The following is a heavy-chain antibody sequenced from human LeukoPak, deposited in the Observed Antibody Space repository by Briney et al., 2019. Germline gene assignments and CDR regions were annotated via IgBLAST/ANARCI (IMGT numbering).Heavy chain of an antibody. J-gene: IGHJ3*02. CDR1: GFTFSSYE. CDR2: MNSSDSPI. CDR3: ARDQKAAAAQGPDAFDI. D-gene: IGHD6-13*01. Sequence: GGSLRLSCAASGFTFSSYEMNWVRQAPGKGLEWVSYMNSSDSPIYYAESVKGRFTISRDNANNSVYLQMNSLRADDTAIYYCARDQKAAAAQGPDAFDIWGQGTMVTVSS. V-gene: IGHV3-48*03.